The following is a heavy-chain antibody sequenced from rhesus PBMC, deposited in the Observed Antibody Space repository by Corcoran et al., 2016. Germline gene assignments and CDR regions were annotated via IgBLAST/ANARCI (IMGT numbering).Heavy chain of an antibody. D-gene: IGHD3-28*01. V-gene: IGHV4-169*02. J-gene: IGHJ4*01. CDR3: ARDEKKWLLTI. CDR2: MDGRGSST. CDR1: GGSISSSS. Sequence: QLQLQESGPGLVKPSETLSVTCAVSGGSISSSSWSWIRQAPGMGLDWIGYMDGRGSSTHNNPSLRRRVTLSVDTSKNELSLKLSSVTAADTAVYYCARDEKKWLLTIWGQGVLVTVSS.